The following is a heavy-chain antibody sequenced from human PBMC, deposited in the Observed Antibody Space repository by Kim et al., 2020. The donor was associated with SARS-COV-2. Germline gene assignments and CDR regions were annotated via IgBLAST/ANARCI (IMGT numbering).Heavy chain of an antibody. J-gene: IGHJ6*02. CDR3: ARDRISGYSYGTGYGMDV. V-gene: IGHV1-69*13. CDR2: IIPIFGTA. Sequence: SVKVSCKASGGTFSSYAISWVRQAPGQGLEWMGGIIPIFGTANYAQKFQGRVTITADESTSTAYMELSSLRSEDTAVYYCARDRISGYSYGTGYGMDVWGQGTTVTVSS. CDR1: GGTFSSYA. D-gene: IGHD5-18*01.